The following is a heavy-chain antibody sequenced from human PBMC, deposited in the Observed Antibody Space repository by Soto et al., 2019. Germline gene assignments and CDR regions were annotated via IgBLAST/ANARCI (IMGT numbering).Heavy chain of an antibody. D-gene: IGHD2-2*01. Sequence: ASVKVSCKASGYTFTGYYIHWVREAPGQGLECMGWINPQTGGTSYAQKFQGRVTLSRDTSINTAYLEVSRLRFDDAAVYFCARERYQVISDGMDVWGQGTTVTVSS. J-gene: IGHJ6*02. CDR2: INPQTGGT. CDR1: GYTFTGYY. CDR3: ARERYQVISDGMDV. V-gene: IGHV1-2*02.